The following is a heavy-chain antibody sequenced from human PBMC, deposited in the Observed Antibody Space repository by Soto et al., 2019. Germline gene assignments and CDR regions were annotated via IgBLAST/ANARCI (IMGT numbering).Heavy chain of an antibody. CDR1: RSSISSGGYS. D-gene: IGHD3-10*01. CDR2: MYHSGST. CDR3: ARRYGGAFDI. V-gene: IGHV4-30-2*01. J-gene: IGHJ3*02. Sequence: SETLSRTCAPSRSSISSGGYSWSWIRQPPGKGLEWIGYMYHSGSTYYNPSLKSRVTISIDRSKNQFSLKLSSVTAADTAVYYCARRYGGAFDIWGQGTMVT.